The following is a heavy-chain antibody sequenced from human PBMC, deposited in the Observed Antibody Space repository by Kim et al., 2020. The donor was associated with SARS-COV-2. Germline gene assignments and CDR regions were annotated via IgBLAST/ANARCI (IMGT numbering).Heavy chain of an antibody. CDR3: AKGKDCSGGTCYPES. D-gene: IGHD2-15*01. Sequence: YGKCRFTISRDKAKNTLYLQMNSLGDEDTAVYYCAKGKDCSGGTCYPESWGQGTLVTVSS. J-gene: IGHJ5*02. V-gene: IGHV3-30*02.